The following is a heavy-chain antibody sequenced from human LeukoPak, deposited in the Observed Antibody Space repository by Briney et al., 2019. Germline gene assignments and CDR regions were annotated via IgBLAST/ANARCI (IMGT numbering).Heavy chain of an antibody. V-gene: IGHV1-24*01. D-gene: IGHD6-13*01. Sequence: ASVKVPCKVSGYTPTELSMFWVRQAPGKGLEWMGSFDPEDGKAVYAQKFQGRVTMTEDTSTDTAYMELSSLRSEDTAVYYCATGYLVTAGLMDVWGQGTTVTVSS. CDR1: GYTPTELS. CDR3: ATGYLVTAGLMDV. J-gene: IGHJ6*02. CDR2: FDPEDGKA.